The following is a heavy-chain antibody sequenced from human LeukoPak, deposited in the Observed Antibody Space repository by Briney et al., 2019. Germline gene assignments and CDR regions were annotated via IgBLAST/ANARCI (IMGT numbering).Heavy chain of an antibody. Sequence: SQTLSLTCTVSGGSISSGSYYWSWIRQPAGKGLEWIGRIYTSGSTNYNPSLKSRVTISVDTSKNQFSLKLSSVTAADTAVYYCARDNTSPIWFGEPKPRWYFDYWGQGTLVTVSS. CDR3: ARDNTSPIWFGEPKPRWYFDY. CDR2: IYTSGST. V-gene: IGHV4-61*02. D-gene: IGHD3-10*01. J-gene: IGHJ4*02. CDR1: GGSISSGSYY.